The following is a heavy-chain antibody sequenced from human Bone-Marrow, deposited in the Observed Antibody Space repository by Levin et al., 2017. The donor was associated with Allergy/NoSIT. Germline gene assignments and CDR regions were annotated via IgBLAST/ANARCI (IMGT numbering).Heavy chain of an antibody. D-gene: IGHD6-19*01. J-gene: IGHJ4*02. CDR1: GDSISSTSYY. CDR2: RYSSGST. CDR3: VRREVPVAGYFAH. Sequence: SETLSLTCTVSGDSISSTSYYWGWIRQPPGKGLEWIGSRYSSGSTYYSPSLDSRVTIAVDTAKNQLSLTLTSVTAADTALYYCVRREVPVAGYFAHWGQGTLVTVSS. V-gene: IGHV4-39*01.